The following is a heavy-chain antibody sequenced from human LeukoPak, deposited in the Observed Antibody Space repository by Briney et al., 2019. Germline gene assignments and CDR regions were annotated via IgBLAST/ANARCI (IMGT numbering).Heavy chain of an antibody. CDR3: ARERFGVVNY. V-gene: IGHV4-59*01. CDR2: IFGSGSS. J-gene: IGHJ4*02. D-gene: IGHD3-3*01. CDR1: GGSISDYY. Sequence: SETLSLTCTVSGGSISDYYWSWIRQPPGKGLEWIGWIFGSGSSNYNPSLKSRLTISVDTSKNQFSLKLSSVTAADTAVYYCARERFGVVNYWGQGTLVTVSS.